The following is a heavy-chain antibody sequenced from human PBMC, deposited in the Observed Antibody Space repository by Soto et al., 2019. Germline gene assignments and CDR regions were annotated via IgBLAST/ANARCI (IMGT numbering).Heavy chain of an antibody. J-gene: IGHJ4*02. D-gene: IGHD1-26*01. CDR2: VKSKTDGGTT. V-gene: IGHV3-15*01. Sequence: PXGSLRLSCAASGFTFSNAWMSWVRQAPGKGLEWIGRVKSKTDGGTTDFAAPVKGRFTISRDDSKKTLSLQMNSLKTEDTAVYYCTTDDPINSFWGQGTLVTVSS. CDR1: GFTFSNAW. CDR3: TTDDPINSF.